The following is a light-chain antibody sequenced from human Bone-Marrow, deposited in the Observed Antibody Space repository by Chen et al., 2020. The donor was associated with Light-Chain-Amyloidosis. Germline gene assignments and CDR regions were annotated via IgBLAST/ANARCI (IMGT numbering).Light chain of an antibody. Sequence: QSVLTQPLSPSGTPGHRVTTSGSGASTNIGINDIYWYQHFPGAAPNLPIHRNTHRPSGVPDRFSASKSGTSAFLAISGLRSEDEADYYCAAWDGSLSGYVFGTGTKVIIL. V-gene: IGLV1-47*01. CDR1: STNIGIND. CDR2: RNT. J-gene: IGLJ1*01. CDR3: AAWDGSLSGYV.